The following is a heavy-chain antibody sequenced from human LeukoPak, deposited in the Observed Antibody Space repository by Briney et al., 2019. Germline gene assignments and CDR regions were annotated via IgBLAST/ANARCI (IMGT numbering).Heavy chain of an antibody. Sequence: PGGSLRLSCAASGFTFSSYEMNWVRQAPGKGLEWVSYISSGGNTIYYADSVKGRFTISRDNAKNSLYLQMNSLRAEDTAVYYCAKKGTAMVSFDYWGKGTLVTVSS. CDR2: ISSGGNTI. D-gene: IGHD5-18*01. CDR1: GFTFSSYE. V-gene: IGHV3-48*03. J-gene: IGHJ4*02. CDR3: AKKGTAMVSFDY.